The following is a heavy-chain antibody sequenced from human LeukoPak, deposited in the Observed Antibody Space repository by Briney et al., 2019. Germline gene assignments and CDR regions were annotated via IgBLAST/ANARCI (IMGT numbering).Heavy chain of an antibody. J-gene: IGHJ5*02. CDR2: IKQDGSEK. CDR1: GFTFSSYW. D-gene: IGHD3-10*01. CDR3: ARVQYYGSGSKSFDP. Sequence: GGSLRLSCAASGFTFSSYWMSWVRQAPGKGLEWVANIKQDGSEKYYVDSVKGRFTISRDNAKNSLYLQMNSLRAEDTAVYYCARVQYYGSGSKSFDPWGQGTLVTVSS. V-gene: IGHV3-7*01.